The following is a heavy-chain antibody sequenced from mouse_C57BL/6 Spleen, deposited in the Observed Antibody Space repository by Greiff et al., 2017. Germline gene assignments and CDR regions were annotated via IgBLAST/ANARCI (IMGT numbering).Heavy chain of an antibody. Sequence: VQLQQPGAELVRPGSSVKLSCKASGYTFTSYWMHWVKQRPIQGLEWIGNIDPSDSDTHYNQKFKDKATLTVDKSSSTAYMQLSRLTSEDSAVYYCERNYGSSSFAYWGQGTLVTVSA. V-gene: IGHV1-52*01. CDR1: GYTFTSYW. D-gene: IGHD1-1*01. CDR3: ERNYGSSSFAY. J-gene: IGHJ3*01. CDR2: IDPSDSDT.